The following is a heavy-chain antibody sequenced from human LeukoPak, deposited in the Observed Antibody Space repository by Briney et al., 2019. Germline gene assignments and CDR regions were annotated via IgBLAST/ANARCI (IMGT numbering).Heavy chain of an antibody. D-gene: IGHD1-26*01. Sequence: PSETLSLTCTVSGSMYNYYWSWIRQPPGKGLEWIGYIHYNGITNYNPSLKSRVTISVDTSKNQFSLKLSSVTAADTAVYYCARGVRELYYFDYWGQGTLVTVSS. CDR1: GSMYNYY. CDR2: IHYNGIT. V-gene: IGHV4-59*01. J-gene: IGHJ4*02. CDR3: ARGVRELYYFDY.